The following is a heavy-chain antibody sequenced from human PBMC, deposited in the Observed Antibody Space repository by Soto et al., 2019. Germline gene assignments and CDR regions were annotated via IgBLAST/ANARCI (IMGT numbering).Heavy chain of an antibody. CDR3: ARGGEIGYSGYIHFDD. D-gene: IGHD5-12*01. CDR1: GYTFGYYA. Sequence: ASVKVSCKASGYTFGYYAIHWVRQAPGQRLEWMGWVNAGNGNTKYSQKFQDRVTITRDTSASTAYMELSSLRSEDTAVYFCARGGEIGYSGYIHFDDWGQGTLVTVSS. CDR2: VNAGNGNT. J-gene: IGHJ4*02. V-gene: IGHV1-3*01.